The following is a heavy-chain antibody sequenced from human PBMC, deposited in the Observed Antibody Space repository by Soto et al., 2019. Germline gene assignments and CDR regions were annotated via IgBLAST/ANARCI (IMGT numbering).Heavy chain of an antibody. J-gene: IGHJ4*02. V-gene: IGHV3-30-3*01. CDR1: GFTFSSYA. Sequence: GGSLRLSCAASGFTFSSYAMHWVRQAPGKGLEWVAVISYDGSNKYYADSVKGRFTISRDNSKNTLYLQMNSLGAEDTAVYYCARAPYCYDSSGPINPYFDYWCQGTLVTVSS. CDR3: ARAPYCYDSSGPINPYFDY. CDR2: ISYDGSNK. D-gene: IGHD3-22*01.